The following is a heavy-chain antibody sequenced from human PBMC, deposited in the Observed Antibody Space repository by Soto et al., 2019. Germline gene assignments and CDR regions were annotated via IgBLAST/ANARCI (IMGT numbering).Heavy chain of an antibody. CDR1: GFSLNTGGVG. D-gene: IGHD4-4*01. CDR3: ARRPDSVNYPYDFDY. J-gene: IGHJ4*02. V-gene: IGHV2-5*02. CDR2: IYWDDDK. Sequence: QITLKESGPTLVKPTQTLTLTCTFSGFSLNTGGVGVGWIRQPPGKALEWLALIYWDDDKRYSPSLKSRLTITKDTPKNQVVLTMPNIDLVDTATYYCARRPDSVNYPYDFDYWGQGTLVTVSS.